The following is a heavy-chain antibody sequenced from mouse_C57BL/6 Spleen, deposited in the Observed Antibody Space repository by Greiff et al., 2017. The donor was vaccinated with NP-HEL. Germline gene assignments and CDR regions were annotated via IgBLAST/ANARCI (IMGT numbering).Heavy chain of an antibody. CDR3: ARLTGTFFDY. D-gene: IGHD4-1*01. CDR2: IHPNSGST. V-gene: IGHV1-64*01. J-gene: IGHJ2*01. Sequence: QVQLQQSGAELVKPGASVKLSCKASGYTFTSYWMHWVKQRPGQGLEWIGMIHPNSGSTNYNEKFKSKATLTVDKSSSTAYMQLSSLTSEDSAVYYCARLTGTFFDYWGQGTTLTVSS. CDR1: GYTFTSYW.